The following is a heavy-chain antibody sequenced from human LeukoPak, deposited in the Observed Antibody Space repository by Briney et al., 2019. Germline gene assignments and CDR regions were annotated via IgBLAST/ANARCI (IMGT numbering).Heavy chain of an antibody. CDR3: AKDIHSVIAAAGADY. V-gene: IGHV3-9*01. Sequence: GGSLRLSCAASGFTFDDYAMHWVRQAPGKGLEWVSGISWNSGSIGYADSVKGRFTISRDNAKNSLYPQMNSLRAEDTALYYCAKDIHSVIAAAGADYWGQGTLVTVSS. CDR1: GFTFDDYA. CDR2: ISWNSGSI. D-gene: IGHD6-13*01. J-gene: IGHJ4*02.